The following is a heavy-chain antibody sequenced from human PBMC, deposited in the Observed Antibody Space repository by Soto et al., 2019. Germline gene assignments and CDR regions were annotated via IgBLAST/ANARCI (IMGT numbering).Heavy chain of an antibody. CDR2: IRSKANSYAT. CDR3: TSLKELGSSWYGYWYFDL. J-gene: IGHJ2*01. Sequence: GGSLRLSCAASGFTFSGSAMHWVRQASGKGLEWVGRIRSKANSYATAYAASVKGRFTISRDDSKNTAYLQMNSLKTEDTAVYYCTSLKELGSSWYGYWYFDLWGRGTLVTVSS. V-gene: IGHV3-73*01. CDR1: GFTFSGSA. D-gene: IGHD6-13*01.